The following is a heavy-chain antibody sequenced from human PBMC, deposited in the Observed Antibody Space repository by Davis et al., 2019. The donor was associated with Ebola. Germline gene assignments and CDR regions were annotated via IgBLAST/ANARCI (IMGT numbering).Heavy chain of an antibody. J-gene: IGHJ4*02. CDR1: GLTFSSYA. D-gene: IGHD6-19*01. CDR2: ISGSGGST. V-gene: IGHV3-23*01. CDR3: TTRLVNHFDY. Sequence: GESLKISCAASGLTFSSYAMSWVRQAPGKGLEWVSAISGSGGSTHYADSVKGRFTISRDDSKNTLFLQMNTLRAEDTAVYYCTTRLVNHFDYWGQGTLVTVSS.